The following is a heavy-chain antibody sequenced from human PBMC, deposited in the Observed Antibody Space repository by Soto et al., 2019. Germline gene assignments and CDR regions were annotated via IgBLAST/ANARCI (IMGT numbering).Heavy chain of an antibody. J-gene: IGHJ3*02. D-gene: IGHD4-17*01. CDR2: TYYRSKWYN. Sequence: HSQTLSLTCAISGDSVSSNSAAWNWIRQSPSRGLEWLGRTYYRSKWYNDYAVSVKSRITINPDTSKNQFSLQLNSVTPEDTAVYYCARDLFRYGDYVMGAFDIWGQGTMVTVSS. V-gene: IGHV6-1*01. CDR3: ARDLFRYGDYVMGAFDI. CDR1: GDSVSSNSAA.